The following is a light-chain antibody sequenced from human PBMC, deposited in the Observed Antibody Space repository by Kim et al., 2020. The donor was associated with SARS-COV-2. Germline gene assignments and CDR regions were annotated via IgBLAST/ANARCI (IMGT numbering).Light chain of an antibody. V-gene: IGKV4-1*01. CDR1: QSVLYSSNNKNY. CDR2: WAS. J-gene: IGKJ4*01. Sequence: DIVMTQSPDSLAVSLGERATINCKSSQSVLYSSNNKNYLAWYQQKPGQPPKLLIYWASTRESGVPDRFSGSGSGTDITLTISSLQAEDVAVYYCQQYYSCPWSFGGGTKVDI. CDR3: QQYYSCPWS.